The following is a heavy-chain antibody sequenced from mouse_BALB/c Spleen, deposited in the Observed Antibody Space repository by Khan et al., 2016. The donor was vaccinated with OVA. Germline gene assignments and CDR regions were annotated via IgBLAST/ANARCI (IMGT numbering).Heavy chain of an antibody. V-gene: IGHV1S132*01. CDR3: ARGYFGNYEFAY. J-gene: IGHJ3*01. D-gene: IGHD2-1*01. Sequence: QVQLQQSGAELVKPGASVKLSCKTSGYTFTSYWIQWVKQRPGQGLGWIGQIFPGTGTTYYNENLKGKATLTVDTSSNTAYMQFSSLTSEDSAVYFCARGYFGNYEFAYWGQGTLVTVSP. CDR1: GYTFTSYW. CDR2: IFPGTGTT.